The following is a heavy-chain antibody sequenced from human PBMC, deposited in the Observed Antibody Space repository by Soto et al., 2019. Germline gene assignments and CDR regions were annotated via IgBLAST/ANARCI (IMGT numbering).Heavy chain of an antibody. CDR1: GFTFSSYG. CDR2: ISYDGSNK. Sequence: GGSLRLSCAASGFTFSSYGMHWVRQAPGKGLEWVAVISYDGSNKYYADSVKGRFTISRDNSKNTLYLQMNSLRAEDTAVYYCAKDQRRRSPSYYYGMDVWGQGTTVTVSS. J-gene: IGHJ6*02. V-gene: IGHV3-30*18. CDR3: AKDQRRRSPSYYYGMDV.